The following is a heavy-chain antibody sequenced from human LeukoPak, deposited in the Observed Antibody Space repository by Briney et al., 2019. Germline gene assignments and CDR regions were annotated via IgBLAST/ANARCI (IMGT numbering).Heavy chain of an antibody. CDR2: IRSKTDT. CDR3: TRLRHSNTDYYYYYRMDV. J-gene: IGHJ6*02. Sequence: PGGCLRLSCEASGFTFSGSAMHWVRQASRRGLEWVGRIRSKTDTAYAASVKGRFTISRDDSKNTAYLQMNSLKTEDTAVYYCTRLRHSNTDYYYYYRMDVWGQGTTVSVFS. D-gene: IGHD2/OR15-2a*01. V-gene: IGHV3-73*01. CDR1: GFTFSGSA.